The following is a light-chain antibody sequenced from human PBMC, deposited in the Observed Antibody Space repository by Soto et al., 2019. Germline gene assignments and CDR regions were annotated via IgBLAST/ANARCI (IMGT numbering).Light chain of an antibody. CDR2: DAS. Sequence: DIQMTQYPASLSSSVRESITITCGASQRISTYLNWYQQKPGKAPKFLIYDASNLQSGVPSRFSGGGSGTDFTLTIRSLQPDDFATYYCQPYNSYSEAFGQGTKVDIK. J-gene: IGKJ1*01. CDR3: QPYNSYSEA. CDR1: QRISTY. V-gene: IGKV1-39*01.